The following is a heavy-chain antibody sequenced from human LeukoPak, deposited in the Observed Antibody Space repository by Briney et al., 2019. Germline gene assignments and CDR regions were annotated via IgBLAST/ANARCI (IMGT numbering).Heavy chain of an antibody. D-gene: IGHD5-18*01. J-gene: IGHJ6*03. V-gene: IGHV4-4*07. CDR2: IYTSGST. CDR3: ARCGYIYGSLPYYYMDV. Sequence: SETLSLTCTVSDGSISRYYWNWIRQPAGKGLEWIGRIYTSGSTNYNPSLKSRVTMSVDTSKNQFSLKLSSVTAADTAVYYCARCGYIYGSLPYYYMDVWGKGTTVTISS. CDR1: DGSISRYY.